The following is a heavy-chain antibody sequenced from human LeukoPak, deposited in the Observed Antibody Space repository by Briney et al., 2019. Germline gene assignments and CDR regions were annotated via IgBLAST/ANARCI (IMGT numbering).Heavy chain of an antibody. V-gene: IGHV6-1*01. CDR3: ASGAVAGKGWLDS. Sequence: SQTLSLTCAISGDSFSNNRAGWNWIRQSPSRSLEWLGRTYYRSNWYNDYAVSVRSRITINPDTSKNQFSLHLNSVTPEDTAVYYCASGAVAGKGWLDSWGQGTLVTVSS. J-gene: IGHJ4*02. CDR1: GDSFSNNRAG. D-gene: IGHD6-19*01. CDR2: TYYRSNWYN.